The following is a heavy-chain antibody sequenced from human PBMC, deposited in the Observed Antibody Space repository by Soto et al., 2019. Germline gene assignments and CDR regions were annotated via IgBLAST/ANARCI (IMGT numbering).Heavy chain of an antibody. J-gene: IGHJ5*02. CDR2: VTKSGDYT. CDR1: GFRFSDYS. CDR3: ATGGP. Sequence: EVQLVESGGGLVKPGGSLRLSCVASGFRFSDYSMNWVRQAPGKGLEWVASVTKSGDYTHHADSVMGRFTISRDNAKSPLYLQMNSLTVEDTGIYYCATGGPWGQGALVTVSS. V-gene: IGHV3-21*01.